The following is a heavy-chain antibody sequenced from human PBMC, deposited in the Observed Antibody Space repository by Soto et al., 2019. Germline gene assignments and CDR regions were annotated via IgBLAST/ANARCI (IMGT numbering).Heavy chain of an antibody. CDR3: AREGEVVVTAMGPFRY. Sequence: ASVKVSCKASGYSFTSYYMHWVRQAPGQGLEWMGIINPSGGSTSYAQKFQGRVTMTRDTSTSTVYMELSSLRSEDTAVYYCAREGEVVVTAMGPFRYRGQGTLVTVSS. J-gene: IGHJ4*02. D-gene: IGHD2-21*02. CDR2: INPSGGST. CDR1: GYSFTSYY. V-gene: IGHV1-46*01.